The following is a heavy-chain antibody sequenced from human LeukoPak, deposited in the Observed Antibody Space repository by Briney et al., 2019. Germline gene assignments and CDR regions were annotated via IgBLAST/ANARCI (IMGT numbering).Heavy chain of an antibody. Sequence: SPSETLSLTCTVSGGSISTYYWSWIRQPPGKGLEWIGCIFHTGSANYNPSLKSRGTISVDTSKNQFSLKLNSVTAADTAVYYCARGSITVVPAFDIWGQGTMFTVSS. CDR1: GGSISTYY. CDR2: IFHTGSA. CDR3: ARGSITVVPAFDI. V-gene: IGHV4-59*12. D-gene: IGHD4-23*01. J-gene: IGHJ3*02.